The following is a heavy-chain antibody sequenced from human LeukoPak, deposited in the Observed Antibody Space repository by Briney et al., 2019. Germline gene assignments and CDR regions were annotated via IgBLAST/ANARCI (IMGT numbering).Heavy chain of an antibody. CDR1: GFTFGDYG. D-gene: IGHD3-22*01. CDR2: IRSKAFGGTT. CDR3: ATTMIITGYFDY. V-gene: IGHV3-49*04. Sequence: GGSLRLSCRGSGFTFGDYGISWVRQAPGKGLEWVSFIRSKAFGGTTGYAASVEGRFTISRDDSNALAYLQMNSLKTEDTGIYYCATTMIITGYFDYWGQGIPVTVSS. J-gene: IGHJ4*02.